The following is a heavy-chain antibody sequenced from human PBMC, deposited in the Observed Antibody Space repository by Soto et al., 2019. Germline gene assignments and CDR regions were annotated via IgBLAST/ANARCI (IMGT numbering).Heavy chain of an antibody. CDR3: ARDGGRHSGGIDY. CDR1: GGTFSSYS. D-gene: IGHD1-26*01. J-gene: IGHJ4*02. CDR2: IIPIFGTA. V-gene: IGHV1-69*01. Sequence: QVQLVQSGAEVKKPGSSVKVSCKASGGTFSSYSINWVRQAPGQGLEWMGEIIPIFGTANYAQKFQVRVTITADESTSTAYLELSSLRSEDTAVYYCARDGGRHSGGIDYLGQGTLVTVSS.